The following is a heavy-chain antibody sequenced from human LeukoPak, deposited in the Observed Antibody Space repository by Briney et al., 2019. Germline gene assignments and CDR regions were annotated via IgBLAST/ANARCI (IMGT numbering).Heavy chain of an antibody. V-gene: IGHV3-9*01. D-gene: IGHD2-2*01. CDR3: AKDLGYCSSTTCYGFDY. Sequence: GGSLRLSCAASGFTFDDYAMHWVRQAPGKGLEWVSGISWNSGSIGYADSVKGRFTISRDNAKNSLYLQMNSLRAEDTAFYYCAKDLGYCSSTTCYGFDYWGQGTLVTVSS. CDR1: GFTFDDYA. CDR2: ISWNSGSI. J-gene: IGHJ4*02.